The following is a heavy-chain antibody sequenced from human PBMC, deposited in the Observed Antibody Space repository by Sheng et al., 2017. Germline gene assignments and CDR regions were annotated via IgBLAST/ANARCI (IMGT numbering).Heavy chain of an antibody. Sequence: EVQLVESGGGLVQPGGSLRLSCAASGFTVSSNYMSWVRQAPGKGLEWVSVIYSGGSTYYADSVKGRFTISRDNSKNTLYLQMNSLRAEDTAVYYCARDSQDDAGFVDYWGQGTLVTVSS. CDR2: IYSGGST. CDR3: ARDSQDDAGFVDY. J-gene: IGHJ4*02. CDR1: GFTVSSNY. V-gene: IGHV3-66*02. D-gene: IGHD3-22*01.